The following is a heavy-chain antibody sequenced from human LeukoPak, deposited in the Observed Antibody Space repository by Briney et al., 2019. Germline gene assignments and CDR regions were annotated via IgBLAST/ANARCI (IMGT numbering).Heavy chain of an antibody. V-gene: IGHV3-23*01. J-gene: IGHJ3*02. CDR1: GFTFSNDA. D-gene: IGHD6-19*01. CDR3: ARDADFSSGGGWYDAFDI. CDR2: ISSSGGNA. Sequence: GGSLRLSCAASGFTFSNDAMSWVRLVPGKGLEWVSAISSSGGNAYYVDSVKGRFTVSRDNNNNMLFLQVNSLRAEDTAVYYCARDADFSSGGGWYDAFDIWGQGTMVTVSS.